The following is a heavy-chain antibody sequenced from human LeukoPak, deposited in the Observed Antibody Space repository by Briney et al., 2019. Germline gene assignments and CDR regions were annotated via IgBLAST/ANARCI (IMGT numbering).Heavy chain of an antibody. Sequence: ASVKVSCKASGGTFSSYAISWVRQAPGQGLEWMGRIIPILGIANYAQKFQGRVTTTADKSTSTAYMELSSLRSEDTAVYYCARDVRASRKYYYGMDVWGQGTTVTVSS. D-gene: IGHD6-6*01. V-gene: IGHV1-69*04. CDR1: GGTFSSYA. CDR2: IIPILGIA. CDR3: ARDVRASRKYYYGMDV. J-gene: IGHJ6*02.